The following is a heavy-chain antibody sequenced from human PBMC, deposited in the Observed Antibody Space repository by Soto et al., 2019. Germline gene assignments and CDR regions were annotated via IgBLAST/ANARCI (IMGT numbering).Heavy chain of an antibody. V-gene: IGHV3-23*01. CDR3: VKHDYNFWTGYTLMPAIDV. Sequence: EGSLGLSCAASGFAFSSYAMGWVRQAPGKGLEWVSGIGGSGDNIYNADSVKGRFTISRDNSKNTTYLQMSRVRADDTAVYYCVKHDYNFWTGYTLMPAIDVWGQGTALTVSS. CDR1: GFAFSSYA. J-gene: IGHJ6*02. D-gene: IGHD3-3*01. CDR2: IGGSGDNI.